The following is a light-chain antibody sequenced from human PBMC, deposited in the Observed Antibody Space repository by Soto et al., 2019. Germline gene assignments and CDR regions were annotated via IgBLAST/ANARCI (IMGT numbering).Light chain of an antibody. Sequence: EIVLTQSPGTLSLSPGERATLSCRASQSFSSSFLAWYQQKPGQAPRLLIYDASNRATGIPARFSGSGSGTDFTLTISSLEPEDFAVYYCQQRSNWPPLTFGPGTKVDIK. CDR2: DAS. V-gene: IGKV3D-20*02. CDR1: QSFSSSF. CDR3: QQRSNWPPLT. J-gene: IGKJ3*01.